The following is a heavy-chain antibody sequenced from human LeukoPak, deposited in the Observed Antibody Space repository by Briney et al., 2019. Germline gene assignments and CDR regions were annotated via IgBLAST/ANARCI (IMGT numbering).Heavy chain of an antibody. CDR2: MNPNSGNT. D-gene: IGHD2-15*01. CDR3: ARVSLGYCSGGTCYFQDH. J-gene: IGHJ4*02. Sequence: GASVKVSCKASGYTFTNYDINWVRRATGQGLEWMGWMNPNSGNTGYAQKFQGRVTMTRSTSISTAYMELSSLTSEDTAVYHCARVSLGYCSGGTCYFQDHWGQGTLVTVSS. V-gene: IGHV1-8*01. CDR1: GYTFTNYD.